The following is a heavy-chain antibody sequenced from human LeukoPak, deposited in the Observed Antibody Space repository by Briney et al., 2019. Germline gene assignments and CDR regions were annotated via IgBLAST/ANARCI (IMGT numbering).Heavy chain of an antibody. Sequence: SETLSLTCTVSGGSISSGDYYWSWIRQPPGKGLEWIGYIYYSGSTYYNPSLKSRVTISVDTSKNQFSLKLSSVTAADTAVYYCAREYSSSHSGLDPWGQGTLVTVSS. CDR3: AREYSSSHSGLDP. CDR2: IYYSGST. J-gene: IGHJ5*02. CDR1: GGSISSGDYY. V-gene: IGHV4-30-4*01. D-gene: IGHD6-6*01.